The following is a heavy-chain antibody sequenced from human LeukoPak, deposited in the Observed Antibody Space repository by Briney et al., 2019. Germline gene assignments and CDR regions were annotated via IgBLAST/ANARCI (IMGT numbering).Heavy chain of an antibody. Sequence: GGSLRLSCAASGFTFSDYYMSWIRQAPGKGLEWVSYISSSGSTIYYADSVKGRFTISRDNAKNSLYLQMNSLRAEDTAVYYCVSPYYDILTGYYYGAFDIWGQGTMVTVSS. CDR1: GFTFSDYY. CDR3: VSPYYDILTGYYYGAFDI. D-gene: IGHD3-9*01. J-gene: IGHJ3*02. CDR2: ISSSGSTI. V-gene: IGHV3-11*01.